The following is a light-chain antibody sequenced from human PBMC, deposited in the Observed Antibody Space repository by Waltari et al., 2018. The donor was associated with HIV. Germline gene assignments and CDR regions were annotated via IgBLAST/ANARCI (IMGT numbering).Light chain of an antibody. V-gene: IGLV3-19*01. CDR3: SSRDTSGNHLI. CDR2: GED. J-gene: IGLJ2*01. Sequence: SSGLTQDPGMSVALGQTVRITCQGDVLRTNHASWYQQKPGQAPVLAVYGEDDRPPGVPDRFSASSSGNTGSLTINGAQAEDAAAYFCSSRDTSGNHLIFGGGTKLTV. CDR1: VLRTNH.